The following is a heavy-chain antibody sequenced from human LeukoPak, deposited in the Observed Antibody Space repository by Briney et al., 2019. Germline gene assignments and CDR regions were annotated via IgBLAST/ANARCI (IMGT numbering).Heavy chain of an antibody. Sequence: GGSLRLSCAASGFTFSNYAMSWVRQAPGKGLEWVSSISGSAGRTDYADSVKGRFTFSRDNSKNTLYLQMSSLTAEDTAVYYCAKDNVKVTTIRRVPHYMDVWGKGATVTISS. J-gene: IGHJ6*03. V-gene: IGHV3-23*01. CDR2: ISGSAGRT. D-gene: IGHD5-12*01. CDR1: GFTFSNYA. CDR3: AKDNVKVTTIRRVPHYMDV.